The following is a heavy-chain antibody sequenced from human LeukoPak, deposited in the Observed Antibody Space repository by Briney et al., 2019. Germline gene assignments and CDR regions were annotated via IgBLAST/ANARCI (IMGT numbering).Heavy chain of an antibody. Sequence: ASVKVSCKASGYTFTGYYMHWVRQAPGQGLERMGWINPNSGGTNYAQKFQGRVTMTRDTSISTAYMELSRLRSDDTAVYYCARVSRDSSGYFLLGYYYMDVWGKGTTVTVSS. V-gene: IGHV1-2*02. CDR3: ARVSRDSSGYFLLGYYYMDV. D-gene: IGHD3-22*01. CDR2: INPNSGGT. CDR1: GYTFTGYY. J-gene: IGHJ6*03.